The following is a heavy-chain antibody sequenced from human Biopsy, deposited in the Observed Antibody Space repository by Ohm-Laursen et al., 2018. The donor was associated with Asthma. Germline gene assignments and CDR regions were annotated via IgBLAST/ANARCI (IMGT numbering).Heavy chain of an antibody. CDR2: ISYTGST. V-gene: IGHV4-39*07. D-gene: IGHD5-24*01. CDR3: ARGPPVDRED. CDR1: ADSISSNNFY. Sequence: GTLSLTWPVSADSISSNNFYWGWIRQPPGKGLEWIATISYTGSTYYNPSLKSRVTISVDTSKNQFSLKLSSVTAADTAVYYCARGPPVDREDWGQGTLVTVSS. J-gene: IGHJ4*02.